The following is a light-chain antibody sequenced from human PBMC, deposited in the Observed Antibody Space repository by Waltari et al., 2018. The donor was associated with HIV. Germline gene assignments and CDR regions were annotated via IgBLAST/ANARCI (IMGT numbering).Light chain of an antibody. CDR3: QVWDSSSDLVV. V-gene: IGLV3-21*02. CDR1: KIGSKS. CDR2: DDC. J-gene: IGLJ2*01. Sequence: SYVLTQPPSVSVAPGQTAMITGGVNKIGSKSVQRYQQKPGQAPVLVVCDDCDRPSGIPERFSGSNSGNTATLTISRVEAGDEADYFCQVWDSSSDLVVFGGGTKLTVL.